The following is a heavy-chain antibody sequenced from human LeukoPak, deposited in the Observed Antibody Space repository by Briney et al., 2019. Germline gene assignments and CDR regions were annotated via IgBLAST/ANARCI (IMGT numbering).Heavy chain of an antibody. CDR3: AMMDTAMDRYYYYGMDV. Sequence: ASVKVSCKASGYTFTTYDFNWVRQATGQGLEWMGWMNPNSGNTGYAQKSQGRVTMTRNTSISTAYMELSSLRSEDTAVYYCAMMDTAMDRYYYYGMDVWGQGTTVTVSS. CDR1: GYTFTTYD. D-gene: IGHD5-18*01. J-gene: IGHJ6*02. CDR2: MNPNSGNT. V-gene: IGHV1-8*01.